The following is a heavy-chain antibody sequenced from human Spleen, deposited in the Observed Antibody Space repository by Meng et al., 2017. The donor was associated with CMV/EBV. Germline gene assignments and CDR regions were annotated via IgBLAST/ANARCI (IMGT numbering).Heavy chain of an antibody. CDR1: GGSVSSGSYY. CDR3: ARDGDSSGDASAF. D-gene: IGHD3-22*01. J-gene: IGHJ3*01. V-gene: IGHV4-61*01. CDR2: IYYIGSS. Sequence: SETLSLTCSVSGGSVSSGSYYWTWIRQAPGKGLEWIGYIYYIGSSKYNPSLKSRVTISVDMSKNQFSLKLSSVTAADTAVYYCARDGDSSGDASAFWGQGTMVTVSS.